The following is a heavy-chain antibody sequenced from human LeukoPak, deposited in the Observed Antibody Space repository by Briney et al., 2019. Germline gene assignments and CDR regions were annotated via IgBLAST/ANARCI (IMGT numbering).Heavy chain of an antibody. Sequence: GGSLRLSCAASGFTFSSYGMHWVRQAPGKGLEWVAFIRYDGSNKYYADSVKGRFTISRDNSKNTLYLQMNSLRAEDTAVYYCAKDQGWVQWELFPSYFDYWGQGTLVTVSS. J-gene: IGHJ4*02. CDR3: AKDQGWVQWELFPSYFDY. D-gene: IGHD1-26*01. CDR1: GFTFSSYG. CDR2: IRYDGSNK. V-gene: IGHV3-30*02.